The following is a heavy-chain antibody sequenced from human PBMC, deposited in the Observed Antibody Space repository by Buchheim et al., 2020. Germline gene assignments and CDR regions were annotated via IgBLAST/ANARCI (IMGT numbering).Heavy chain of an antibody. J-gene: IGHJ4*02. CDR1: GFTFSSYA. Sequence: EVQLLESGGGLVQPGGSLRLSCAASGFTFSSYAMSWFGRPPGRGREWVSAFSVSGGSTYYAASVRGRFTISRANSKTPRYLQMNSLRAEDTAVYYCAKGRTFKQWLNGPVDYWGQGTL. CDR2: FSVSGGST. D-gene: IGHD6-19*01. V-gene: IGHV3-23*01. CDR3: AKGRTFKQWLNGPVDY.